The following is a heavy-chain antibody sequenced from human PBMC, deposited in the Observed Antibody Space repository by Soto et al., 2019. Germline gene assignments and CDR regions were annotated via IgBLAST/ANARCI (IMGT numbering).Heavy chain of an antibody. J-gene: IGHJ1*01. CDR2: INPNSSGT. CDR1: GYTFTGYY. Sequence: ASVKVSCKASGYTFTGYYMHWVRQAPGQGLEWMGWINPNSSGTNYAQKFQGWVTMTRDTSISTAYMELSRLRSDDTAVYYCARGGPYNSSSFAEYFQHWGQGTLVTVSS. V-gene: IGHV1-2*04. D-gene: IGHD6-13*01. CDR3: ARGGPYNSSSFAEYFQH.